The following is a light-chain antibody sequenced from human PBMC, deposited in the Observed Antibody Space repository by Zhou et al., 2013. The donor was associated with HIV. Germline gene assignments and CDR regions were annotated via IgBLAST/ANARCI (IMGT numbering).Light chain of an antibody. V-gene: IGKV3D-20*02. Sequence: EMVLTQSPGTLSLSPGERATLSCRASESVSKSYLAWYQQKLGQPPRLLIFGASSRATGIPDRFSGSGSGTDFTLTISRLEPEDCAVYYCQQRYNRPIFSFGPGTKVHIK. J-gene: IGKJ3*01. CDR3: QQRYNRPIFS. CDR1: ESVSKSY. CDR2: GAS.